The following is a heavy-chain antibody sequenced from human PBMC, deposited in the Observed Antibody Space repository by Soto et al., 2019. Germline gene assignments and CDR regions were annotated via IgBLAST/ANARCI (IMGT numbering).Heavy chain of an antibody. CDR2: ITGSGSST. V-gene: IGHV3-23*01. CDR1: GFTFRTHG. D-gene: IGHD2-15*01. CDR3: ARRDVVAAATYYFDY. J-gene: IGHJ4*02. Sequence: PGGSLRLSCAAFGFTFRTHGMSWVRQAPGMGLEWVSAITGSGSSTYYADSVKGRFTISRGNSKNRLYLQMNSLRAEDTAVYYCARRDVVAAATYYFDYWGQGTLVTVSS.